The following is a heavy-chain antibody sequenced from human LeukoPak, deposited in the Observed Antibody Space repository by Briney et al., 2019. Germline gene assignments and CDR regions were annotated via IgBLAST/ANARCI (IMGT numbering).Heavy chain of an antibody. Sequence: GGSLRLSCAASGFTFSSYAMRWVRQAPGKGLEWVSAISVSGGSTYYADSVKGRFTISRDNSKNTLYLQMNSLKTEDTAVYYCRSRRWLQLSLDYWGQGTLVTVSS. CDR3: RSRRWLQLSLDY. CDR1: GFTFSSYA. D-gene: IGHD5-24*01. V-gene: IGHV3-23*01. J-gene: IGHJ4*02. CDR2: ISVSGGST.